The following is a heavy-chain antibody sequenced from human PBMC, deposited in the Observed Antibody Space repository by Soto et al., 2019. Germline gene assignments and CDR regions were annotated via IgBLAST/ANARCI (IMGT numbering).Heavy chain of an antibody. CDR3: ARGHEVIFGAMDV. CDR1: GYRFETYA. CDR2: IRAYNIDT. D-gene: IGHD2-21*01. J-gene: IGHJ6*02. Sequence: QVQLVQSGAEVKKPGASVKVSCKSSGYRFETYAISWVRQAPGQGLEWMGWIRAYNIDTYYAQKFQDRVTMTTDTSTGTAYMELRSLRSDDTAVYYCARGHEVIFGAMDVWGQGTTVTVSS. V-gene: IGHV1-18*01.